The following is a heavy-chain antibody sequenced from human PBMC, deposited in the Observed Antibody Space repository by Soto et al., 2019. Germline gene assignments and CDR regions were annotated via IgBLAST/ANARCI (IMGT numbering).Heavy chain of an antibody. CDR2: IRTDNGDT. CDR3: ARDVSVSTAPGY. Sequence: QVQLVQSGSEMRTPGASVKVSCKAFGYTFTSHGITWARQAPGQGLEWMGWIRTDNGDTNCAQKFQGRVTMTTDTYTTTAYMELRSLRSDDTAVYYCARDVSVSTAPGYWGQGTLVTVAS. J-gene: IGHJ4*02. CDR1: GYTFTSHG. D-gene: IGHD4-17*01. V-gene: IGHV1-18*01.